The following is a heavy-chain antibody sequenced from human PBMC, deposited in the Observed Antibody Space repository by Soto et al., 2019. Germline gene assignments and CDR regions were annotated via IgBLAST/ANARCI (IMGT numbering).Heavy chain of an antibody. J-gene: IGHJ4*02. D-gene: IGHD3-22*01. CDR2: ISSSGSTI. V-gene: IGHV3-11*01. CDR1: GFTFSDYY. CDR3: AREFPYDSSGYPTLDY. Sequence: GGSLRLSCAASGFTFSDYYMSWIRQAPGKGLEWVSYISSSGSTIYYADSVKGRFTISRDNAKNSLYLQMNSLRAEDTAVYYCAREFPYDSSGYPTLDYWGQGTLVTVSS.